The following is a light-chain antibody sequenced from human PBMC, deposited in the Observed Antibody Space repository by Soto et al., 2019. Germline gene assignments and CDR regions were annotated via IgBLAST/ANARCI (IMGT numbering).Light chain of an antibody. CDR3: SSYTSSSTYV. Sequence: QSALTQPASVSGSPGQSITISCTGTSSDVGGYNYVSWSQQHPGKAPQLMIYEVSNRPSGVSNRFSGSKSGNTASLTISGLQAKDEADYYCSSYTSSSTYVFGTGTKLTVL. CDR2: EVS. V-gene: IGLV2-14*01. J-gene: IGLJ1*01. CDR1: SSDVGGYNY.